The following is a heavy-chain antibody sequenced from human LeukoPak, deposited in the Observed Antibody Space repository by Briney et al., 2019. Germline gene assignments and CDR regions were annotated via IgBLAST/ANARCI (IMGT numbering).Heavy chain of an antibody. Sequence: ASVKVSCEASGYTFTSYGISWVRQAPGQGLEWMGWISAYNGNTNYAQKLQGRVTMTTDTSTSTAYMELRSLRSDDTAVYYCARGRGTAIAVADPYYFDYWGQGTLVTVSS. CDR1: GYTFTSYG. V-gene: IGHV1-18*01. CDR2: ISAYNGNT. D-gene: IGHD6-19*01. CDR3: ARGRGTAIAVADPYYFDY. J-gene: IGHJ4*02.